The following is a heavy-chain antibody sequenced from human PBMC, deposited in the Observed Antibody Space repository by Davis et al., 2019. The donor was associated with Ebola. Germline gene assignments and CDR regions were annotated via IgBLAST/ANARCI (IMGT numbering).Heavy chain of an antibody. CDR1: GFHFSDYF. V-gene: IGHV3-11*04. CDR3: ATGVPGNDWQHQFNY. Sequence: GESLKISCAASGFHFSDYFMSWIRQTPGKGFEWISYISGSGETLYYADSVKGRFTISRDNAKNSLYLQMNSLRGEDTAVYYCATGVPGNDWQHQFNYWGQGTLVTVSS. D-gene: IGHD3-9*01. J-gene: IGHJ4*02. CDR2: ISGSGETL.